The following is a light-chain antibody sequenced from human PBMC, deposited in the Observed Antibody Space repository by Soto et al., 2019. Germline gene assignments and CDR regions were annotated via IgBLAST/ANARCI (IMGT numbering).Light chain of an antibody. J-gene: IGKJ4*01. Sequence: EIVLTQPPGTLSLSPGERATLSCRASQSVSSSYLAWYQQKPGQAPRLLIYGASSRATGIPDRFSGSGSGTEFTLTISSLQSEDFAVYYCQQYNSWPLTFGGGTKV. CDR2: GAS. CDR3: QQYNSWPLT. V-gene: IGKV3-20*01. CDR1: QSVSSSY.